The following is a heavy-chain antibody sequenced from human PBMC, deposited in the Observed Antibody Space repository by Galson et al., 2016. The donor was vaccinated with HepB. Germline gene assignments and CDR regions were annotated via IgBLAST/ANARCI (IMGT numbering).Heavy chain of an antibody. CDR3: ANVFWSDSSEGPLRH. Sequence: SLRLSCAASGIRFSNYAMSWVRQAPGKGLEGVSVISGTGGSTYYADSVKGRFTISRDNSKDTLYLQMNSLRPDDTAVYFCANVFWSDSSEGPLRHWGLGTLVSVSS. D-gene: IGHD3-3*01. V-gene: IGHV3-23*01. CDR1: GIRFSNYA. J-gene: IGHJ1*01. CDR2: ISGTGGST.